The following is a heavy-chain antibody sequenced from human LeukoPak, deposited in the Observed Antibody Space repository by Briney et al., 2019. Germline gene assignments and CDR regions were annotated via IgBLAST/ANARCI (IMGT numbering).Heavy chain of an antibody. CDR1: GGTFSSYA. D-gene: IGHD4-17*01. CDR3: ATVAPDYPKEYYFDY. J-gene: IGHJ4*02. V-gene: IGHV1-69*04. Sequence: SVKVSCKASGGTFSSYAISWVRQAPGQGVEWMGRIIPILGIANYAQKFQGRVTITADKSTSTAYMELSSLRSEDTAVYYCATVAPDYPKEYYFDYWGQGTLVTVSS. CDR2: IIPILGIA.